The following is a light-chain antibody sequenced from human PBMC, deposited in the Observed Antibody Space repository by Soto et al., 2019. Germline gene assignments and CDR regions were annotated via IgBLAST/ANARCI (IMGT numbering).Light chain of an antibody. J-gene: IGLJ2*01. CDR1: SSDVGGYNY. Sequence: QSALTQPASVSGYPGQSITISCTGTSSDVGGYNYVSWYQQHPGKAPRLMNYDVSNRPSGVSNRFSGSKSGNTASLTISGLQAEDEADYYCSSYTSSSTLVFGGGTKLTVL. CDR3: SSYTSSSTLV. V-gene: IGLV2-14*01. CDR2: DVS.